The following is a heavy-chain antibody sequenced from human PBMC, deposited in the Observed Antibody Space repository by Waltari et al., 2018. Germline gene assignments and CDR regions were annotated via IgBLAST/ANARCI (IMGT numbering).Heavy chain of an antibody. Sequence: EGQVVASGGGFVQPGGSLRISCEASGFSFTGYWVSWVRQAPGKGLEWVANIKQDGSEKNYVDSVKGRFTVSRDNAKKSLFLEMNSLRGEDTAVYYCARATYYYDNSGRGAFDIWGQGTRVTVSS. D-gene: IGHD3-22*01. V-gene: IGHV3-7*01. J-gene: IGHJ3*02. CDR3: ARATYYYDNSGRGAFDI. CDR1: GFSFTGYW. CDR2: IKQDGSEK.